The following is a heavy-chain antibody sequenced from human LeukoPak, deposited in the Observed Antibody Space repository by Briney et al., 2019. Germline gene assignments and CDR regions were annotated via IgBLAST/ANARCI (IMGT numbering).Heavy chain of an antibody. J-gene: IGHJ4*02. Sequence: ASVKFSCKASGYTFTSYYMHWVRQAPGQGLEWMRRINTNSGGTNYAQSFKGRVTMTRDTSMSTAYMKLSTLRSDDTAVYYCARAHTQYYYDSSGYSPFDYWGQGTLVTVSS. CDR1: GYTFTSYY. D-gene: IGHD3-22*01. V-gene: IGHV1-2*06. CDR2: INTNSGGT. CDR3: ARAHTQYYYDSSGYSPFDY.